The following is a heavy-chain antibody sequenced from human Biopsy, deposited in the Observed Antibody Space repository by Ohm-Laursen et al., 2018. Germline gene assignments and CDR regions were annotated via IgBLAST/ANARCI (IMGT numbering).Heavy chain of an antibody. D-gene: IGHD2-15*01. V-gene: IGHV3-11*01. CDR1: GFTFTDYD. CDR3: ARNVRLQMTEHSGVISYSRYFAMDA. Sequence: SLRLSCAASGFTFTDYDMSWVRHVPGKGLQWLALVSATATSVYYADSVRGRFFISRDSAENSVFLEMSNLRADDTALYYCARNVRLQMTEHSGVISYSRYFAMDAWGQGTTVTVSS. CDR2: VSATATSV. J-gene: IGHJ6*02.